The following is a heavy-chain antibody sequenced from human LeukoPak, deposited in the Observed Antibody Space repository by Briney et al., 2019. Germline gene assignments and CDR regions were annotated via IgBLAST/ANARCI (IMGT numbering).Heavy chain of an antibody. J-gene: IGHJ4*02. CDR1: GFTFSCYA. D-gene: IGHD6-13*01. V-gene: IGHV3-23*01. CDR3: AKGGAAAGPAFDY. CDR2: ISGSGGST. Sequence: GGSVRLSCAASGFTFSCYAISWVRQAPGEGLEWVSAISGSGGSTYYADSVKGRFTISRDNSKNTLYLQMNSLRAEDTAVYYCAKGGAAAGPAFDYWGQGTLVAVSS.